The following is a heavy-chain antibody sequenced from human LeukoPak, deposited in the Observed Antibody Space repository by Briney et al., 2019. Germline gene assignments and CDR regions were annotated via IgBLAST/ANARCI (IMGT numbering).Heavy chain of an antibody. D-gene: IGHD2-2*01. Sequence: SETLSLTCTVSGDSTSSAYWGWVRESAGKGLEYSGRLYVNGSPNSNPSLKSRVTMSLDTSKNQCSLNMTSVTAADSAIYFCARMPVPIHDAFDIWGQGTAVMVSS. J-gene: IGHJ3*02. V-gene: IGHV4-4*07. CDR2: LYVNGSP. CDR3: ARMPVPIHDAFDI. CDR1: GDSTSSAY.